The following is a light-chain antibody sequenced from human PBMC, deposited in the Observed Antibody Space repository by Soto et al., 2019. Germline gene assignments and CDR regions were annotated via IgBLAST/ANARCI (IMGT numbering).Light chain of an antibody. CDR3: QQYVSSPLT. CDR2: GAS. CDR1: QSVGNNY. V-gene: IGKV3-20*01. J-gene: IGKJ4*01. Sequence: EIVLTQSPGTLSLSPGESATLSCRASQSVGNNYLAWYQQKPGQAPRLLIYGASSRATGIPDRFRGSGSGTDFTLTISRLEPKDFAVYYCQQYVSSPLTFGGGTKVETK.